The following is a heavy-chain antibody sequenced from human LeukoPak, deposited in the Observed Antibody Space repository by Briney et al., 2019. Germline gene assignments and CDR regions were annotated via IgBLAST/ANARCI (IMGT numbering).Heavy chain of an antibody. CDR1: GFTFSSYS. CDR2: ISSSSSYI. V-gene: IGHV3-21*01. D-gene: IGHD3-22*01. CDR3: ARVYYDSSGYYPGGPLGY. J-gene: IGHJ4*02. Sequence: PGGSLRLSCAAAGFTFSSYSMNWVRQAPGEGLEWVSSISSSSSYIYYADSVKGRFTISRDNAKNSLYLQMNSLRAEDTAVYYCARVYYDSSGYYPGGPLGYCGQGTLVTVSS.